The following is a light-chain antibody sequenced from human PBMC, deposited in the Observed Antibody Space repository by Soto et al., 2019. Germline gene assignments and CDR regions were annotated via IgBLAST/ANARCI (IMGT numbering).Light chain of an antibody. Sequence: AIQMTQSPSSLSASVGDEVTITCRASQGIRNDLGWYQQKPGRAPKLLIYAASNLQSGVPLRFSGSGSGTDFTLTISSLQPQDFATYYCLQHYNYPFTFGPGTKVDIK. J-gene: IGKJ3*01. V-gene: IGKV1-6*01. CDR3: LQHYNYPFT. CDR1: QGIRND. CDR2: AAS.